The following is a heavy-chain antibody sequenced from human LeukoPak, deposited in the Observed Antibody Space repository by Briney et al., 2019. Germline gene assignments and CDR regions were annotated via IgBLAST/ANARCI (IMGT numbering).Heavy chain of an antibody. V-gene: IGHV4-31*03. CDR1: GGSISSGGYY. CDR2: IYYSGST. Sequence: PSETLSLTCTVSGGSISSGGYYWSWIRQHPGKGLEWIGYIYYSGSTYYNPSLKSRVTISVDTSKNQFSLKLSSVTAADTAVYYCARGVVVITHQTNWFDPWGQGTLSPSPQ. CDR3: ARGVVVITHQTNWFDP. D-gene: IGHD3-22*01. J-gene: IGHJ5*02.